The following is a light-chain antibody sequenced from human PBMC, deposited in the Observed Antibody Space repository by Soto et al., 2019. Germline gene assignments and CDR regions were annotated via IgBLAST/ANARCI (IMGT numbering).Light chain of an antibody. CDR3: SSYAGSNNCYV. V-gene: IGLV2-8*01. J-gene: IGLJ1*01. CDR2: EVS. Sequence: QSALTQPPSASGSPGQSVTISCTGSSSDVGGYNYVSWYQQHPGKAPKLMIYEVSKRPSGVPDRFSGSKSGNTASLTVSGLQAEDEADCYCSSYAGSNNCYVFGTGTKLTVL. CDR1: SSDVGGYNY.